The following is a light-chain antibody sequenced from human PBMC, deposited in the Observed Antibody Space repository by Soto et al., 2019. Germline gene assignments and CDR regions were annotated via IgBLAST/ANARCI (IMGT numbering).Light chain of an antibody. J-gene: IGKJ1*01. CDR3: QQYYSSPPT. CDR1: QSVLSSSNSRNY. Sequence: DIVMTQSPDSLAVSLGERATFNCKSSQSVLSSSNSRNYLAWYQQKPRQPPKLLIYWASTRESGVPDRFSGSGSGTDFTLTISNLQAEDMAVYYCQQYYSSPPTFGQGTKVEIK. CDR2: WAS. V-gene: IGKV4-1*01.